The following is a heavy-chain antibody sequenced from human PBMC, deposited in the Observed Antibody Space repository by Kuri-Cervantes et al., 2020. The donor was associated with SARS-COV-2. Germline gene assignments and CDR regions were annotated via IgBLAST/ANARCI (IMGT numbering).Heavy chain of an antibody. J-gene: IGHJ3*02. CDR2: INPNSGGT. Sequence: ASVKVSCKASGYTFTGYYMHWVRQAPGQGLEWMGWINPNSGGTNYAQKFQGRVTMTRDTSISTAYMELSRLGSDDTAVYYCARVFPEYSSGWSRGAFDIWGQGTMVTVSS. D-gene: IGHD6-19*01. CDR3: ARVFPEYSSGWSRGAFDI. V-gene: IGHV1-2*02. CDR1: GYTFTGYY.